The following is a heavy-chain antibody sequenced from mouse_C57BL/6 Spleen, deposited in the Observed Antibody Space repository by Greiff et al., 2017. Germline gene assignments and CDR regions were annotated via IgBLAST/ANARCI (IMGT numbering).Heavy chain of an antibody. CDR3: AREERLPPQYFDV. Sequence: QVQLQQSGPELVKPGASVKLSCKASGYTFTSYDINWVKQRPGQGLAWIGWIYPRDGSTKYNEKFKGKATLTVDTSSSTAYMELHSLTSEDSAVYFCAREERLPPQYFDVWGTGTTVTVSS. CDR1: GYTFTSYD. V-gene: IGHV1-85*01. CDR2: IYPRDGST. J-gene: IGHJ1*03. D-gene: IGHD3-2*02.